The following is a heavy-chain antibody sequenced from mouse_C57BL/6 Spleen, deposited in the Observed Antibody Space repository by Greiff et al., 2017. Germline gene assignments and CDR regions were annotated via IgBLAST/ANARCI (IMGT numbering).Heavy chain of an antibody. CDR2: ILPGSGST. CDR3: ASKGLGMAY. Sequence: QVQLQQSGAELMKPGASVKLSCKATGYTFTGYWIEWVKQRPGHGLEWIGEILPGSGSTNYNEKFKGKATFTADTSSITAYMQRCSLTTEDSAVYYCASKGLGMAYWGQGTLVTVSA. CDR1: GYTFTGYW. V-gene: IGHV1-9*01. D-gene: IGHD2-3*01. J-gene: IGHJ3*01.